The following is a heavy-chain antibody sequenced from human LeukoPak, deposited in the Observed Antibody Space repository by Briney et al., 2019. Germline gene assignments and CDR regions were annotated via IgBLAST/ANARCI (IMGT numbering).Heavy chain of an antibody. CDR2: IIPIFGTA. CDR1: GGTFSSYA. J-gene: IGHJ4*02. V-gene: IGHV1-69*13. D-gene: IGHD3-10*01. CDR3: ARDHDPYYYGSGSYYSDY. Sequence: SVKVSCKASGGTFSSYAISWVRQAPGQALEWMGGIIPIFGTANYAQKFQGRVTITADESTSTAYMELSSLRSEDTAVYYCARDHDPYYYGSGSYYSDYWGQGTLVTVSS.